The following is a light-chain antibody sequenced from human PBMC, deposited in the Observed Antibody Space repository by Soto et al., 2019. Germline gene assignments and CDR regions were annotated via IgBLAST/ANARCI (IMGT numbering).Light chain of an antibody. Sequence: DIVMTQSPDSLPGFLGERATINGKTAKSLFYSFTKKNNLSWYQQNPGQPPKLLISWASSREPGVPDRFSGSGSGTDFTLTINSLQADDVALYYCQQYYTLPLTFGGGTKVEI. CDR3: QQYYTLPLT. J-gene: IGKJ4*01. V-gene: IGKV4-1*01. CDR1: KSLFYSFTKKNN. CDR2: WAS.